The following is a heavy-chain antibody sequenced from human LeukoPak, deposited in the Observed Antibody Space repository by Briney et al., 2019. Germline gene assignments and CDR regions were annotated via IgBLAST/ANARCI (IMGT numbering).Heavy chain of an antibody. CDR3: ARDSRYYGSGAPDY. J-gene: IGHJ4*02. D-gene: IGHD3-10*01. Sequence: PGGSLRLSCAASGFTVSSNYMSWVRQAPGKGLEWVSVIYSGGSTYYADSVKGRFTISRDNSKNTLYLQMNSLRAEDTAVYYCARDSRYYGSGAPDYWGQGTLVTVSS. V-gene: IGHV3-53*01. CDR2: IYSGGST. CDR1: GFTVSSNY.